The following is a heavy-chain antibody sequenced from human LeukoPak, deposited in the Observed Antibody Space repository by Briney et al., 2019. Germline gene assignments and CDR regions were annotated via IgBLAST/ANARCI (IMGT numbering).Heavy chain of an antibody. CDR1: GFTFSSYS. CDR2: ISSSSSYI. J-gene: IGHJ5*02. D-gene: IGHD3-16*01. V-gene: IGHV3-21*01. CDR3: ARGEGDKNWFDP. Sequence: GGSLRLSCAASGFTFSSYSMNWVRQAPGEGLEWVSSISSSSSYIYYADSVKGRFTISRDNAKNSLYLQMNSLRAEDTAVYYCARGEGDKNWFDPWGQGTLVTVSS.